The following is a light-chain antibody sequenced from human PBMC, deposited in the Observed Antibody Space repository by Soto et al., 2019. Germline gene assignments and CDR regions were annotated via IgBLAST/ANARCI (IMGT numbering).Light chain of an antibody. J-gene: IGKJ3*01. CDR3: KKYDKWPLA. V-gene: IGKV3-15*01. Sequence: EIVMTQSPATLSVSPGERASLSCRASQSISTNLAWYQQKPGQAPRLLIYGASTRATGIPARFSGSGSGTEFTLTISSPQSEDFAVYYCKKYDKWPLAFGPGTHVDIK. CDR2: GAS. CDR1: QSISTN.